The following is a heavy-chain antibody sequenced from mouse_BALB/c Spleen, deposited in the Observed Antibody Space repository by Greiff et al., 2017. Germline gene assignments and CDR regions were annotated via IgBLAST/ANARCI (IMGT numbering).Heavy chain of an antibody. Sequence: EVQLQQSGPELVKPGASVKIPCKASGYTFTDYNMDWVKQSHGKSLEWIGDINPNNGGTIYNQKFKGKATLTVDKSSSTAYMELRSLTSEDTAVYYCARGGYGEFAYWGQGTLVTVSA. CDR2: INPNNGGT. V-gene: IGHV1-18*01. CDR1: GYTFTDYN. CDR3: ARGGYGEFAY. J-gene: IGHJ3*01. D-gene: IGHD1-2*01.